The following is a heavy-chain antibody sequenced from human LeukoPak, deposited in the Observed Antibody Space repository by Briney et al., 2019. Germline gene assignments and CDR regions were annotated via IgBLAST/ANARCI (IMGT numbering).Heavy chain of an antibody. J-gene: IGHJ6*01. D-gene: IGHD1-26*01. CDR1: GYTFTSYG. V-gene: IGHV1-18*01. Sequence: GASVKVSCKASGYTFTSYGISWVRKAPGQGLEWMGWISAYNGNTNYAQKLQGRVTTTTDTSTSTAYMELRSLRSDDTAVYYCARLQGGSPSYDYYYYGMDVGGQGTTVTVSS. CDR2: ISAYNGNT. CDR3: ARLQGGSPSYDYYYYGMDV.